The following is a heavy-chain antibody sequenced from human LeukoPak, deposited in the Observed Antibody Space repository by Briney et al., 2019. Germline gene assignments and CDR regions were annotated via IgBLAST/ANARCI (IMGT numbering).Heavy chain of an antibody. CDR3: ARSGSSWGTHPFDY. D-gene: IGHD6-13*01. CDR1: GGSITNNH. V-gene: IGHV4-59*08. J-gene: IGHJ4*02. Sequence: SETLSLTCTVSGGSITNNHWSWIRQPPGKGLEWIGYIYYSGSTNYNPSLKSRVTISVDTPKNQFSLKLSSVTAADTAVYYCARSGSSWGTHPFDYWGQGTLVTVSS. CDR2: IYYSGST.